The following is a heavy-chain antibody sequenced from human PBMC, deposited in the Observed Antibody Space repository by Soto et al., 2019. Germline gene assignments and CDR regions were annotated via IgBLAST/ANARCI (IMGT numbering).Heavy chain of an antibody. J-gene: IGHJ6*02. CDR1: GFTFSSYS. D-gene: IGHD2-2*01. V-gene: IGHV3-48*02. Sequence: GGSLRLSCAASGFTFSSYSMNWVRQAPGKGLEWVSYISSSSSTIYYADSVKGRFTISRDNAKNSLYLQMNSLRDEDTAVYYCARDIFEQTWVVVVPAASNGGMDVWGQGTTVTVSS. CDR2: ISSSSSTI. CDR3: ARDIFEQTWVVVVPAASNGGMDV.